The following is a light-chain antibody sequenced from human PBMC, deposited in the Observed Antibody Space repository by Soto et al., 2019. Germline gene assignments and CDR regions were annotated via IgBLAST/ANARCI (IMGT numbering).Light chain of an antibody. CDR1: QDISNY. CDR2: DAS. CDR3: QQYDNLPPFT. Sequence: DIQMTQSPSSLSASVGDRVTITCQASQDISNYLNWYQQKPGKAPKLLIYDASNLETGVQSRFSGSGSGTDFTFTISSLQPEDIATYYCQQYDNLPPFTFGTGTKVDIK. V-gene: IGKV1-33*01. J-gene: IGKJ3*01.